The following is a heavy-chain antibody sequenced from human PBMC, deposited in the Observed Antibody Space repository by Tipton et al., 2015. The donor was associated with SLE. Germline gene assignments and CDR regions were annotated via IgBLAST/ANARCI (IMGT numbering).Heavy chain of an antibody. D-gene: IGHD3-10*01. CDR3: AKGMVRGVILSY. V-gene: IGHV4-34*01. CDR2: IYYSGST. J-gene: IGHJ4*02. CDR1: GGSFSGYY. Sequence: TLSLTCAVYGGSFSGYYWSWIRQPPGKGLEWIGTIYYSGSTYYNPSLKSRVTISVDTSKNHFSLKLSSVTAADTAVYYCAKGMVRGVILSYWGQGTLVTVSS.